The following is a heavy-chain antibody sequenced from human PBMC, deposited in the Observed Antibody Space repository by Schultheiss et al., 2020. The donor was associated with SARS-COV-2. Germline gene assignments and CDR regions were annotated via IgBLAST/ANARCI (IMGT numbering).Heavy chain of an antibody. V-gene: IGHV3-23*01. Sequence: GGSLRLSCAASGFTFSSYAMSWVRQAPGKGLEWVSAISGSGGSTYYADSVKGRFTISRDNSKNTLYLQMYSLRAEDTAVYYCAKVTVAGSRYYFDYWGQGTLVTVSS. D-gene: IGHD6-19*01. CDR3: AKVTVAGSRYYFDY. CDR1: GFTFSSYA. J-gene: IGHJ4*02. CDR2: ISGSGGST.